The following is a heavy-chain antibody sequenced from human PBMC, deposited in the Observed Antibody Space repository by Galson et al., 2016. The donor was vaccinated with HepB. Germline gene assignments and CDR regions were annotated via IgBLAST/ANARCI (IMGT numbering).Heavy chain of an antibody. J-gene: IGHJ3*01. V-gene: IGHV3-7*03. Sequence: SLRLSCAASGFTFSNYWMSWVRQAPGKGLEWVANIKQDGSEKYYVDSVKGRFTISRDNAKNSLYLQMNSLRAEDTAVYYCARGRAVVVIGDWYFDLWGRGTMVTVSS. CDR1: GFTFSNYW. CDR2: IKQDGSEK. CDR3: ARGRAVVVIGDWYFDL. D-gene: IGHD3-22*01.